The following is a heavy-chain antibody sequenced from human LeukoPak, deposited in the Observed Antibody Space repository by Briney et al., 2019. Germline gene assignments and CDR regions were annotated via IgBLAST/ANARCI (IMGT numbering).Heavy chain of an antibody. CDR3: ARGRSRFIGSGSSYYYYYMDV. V-gene: IGHV4-34*01. J-gene: IGHJ6*03. CDR1: GGSFSGYY. Sequence: SETLSLTCAVYGGSFSGYYWSWIRQPPGKGLEWIGEINHSGSTNYNPSLKSRVTISVDTSKNRFSLKLSSVTAADTAVYYCARGRSRFIGSGSSYYYYYMDVWGKGTTVTVSS. CDR2: INHSGST. D-gene: IGHD3-10*01.